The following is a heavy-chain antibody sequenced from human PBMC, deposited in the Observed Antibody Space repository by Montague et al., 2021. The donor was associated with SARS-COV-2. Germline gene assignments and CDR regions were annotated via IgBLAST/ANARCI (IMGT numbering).Heavy chain of an antibody. CDR3: ARDLEGIAAAGTGGFDY. CDR1: GFTFSSYW. V-gene: IGHV3-74*01. D-gene: IGHD6-13*01. CDR2: INSDGSST. J-gene: IGHJ4*02. Sequence: SLRLSCAASGFTFSSYWLHWVRQAPGNWLVWVSRINSDGSSTSYADSVQGRFTISRDNAKNTLYLQMNRLRAEDTAVYYCARDLEGIAAAGTGGFDYWGQGTRVTVSS.